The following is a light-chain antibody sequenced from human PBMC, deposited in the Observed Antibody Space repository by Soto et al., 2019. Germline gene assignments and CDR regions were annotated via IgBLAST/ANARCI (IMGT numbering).Light chain of an antibody. V-gene: IGKV3-15*01. Sequence: EILLTQYPGTLSWSPGERATLSCRASQSVSSKLAWYQQKPGQAPRLLIYGASTRATGIPASFSGSGSGTEFTLTISSLKSEDSAAYYCQQYNNWHTWTFGHGTKVDIK. CDR3: QQYNNWHTWT. CDR2: GAS. CDR1: QSVSSK. J-gene: IGKJ1*01.